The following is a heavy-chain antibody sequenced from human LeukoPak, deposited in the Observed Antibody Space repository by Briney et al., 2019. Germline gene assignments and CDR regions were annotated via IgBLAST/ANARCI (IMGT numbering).Heavy chain of an antibody. J-gene: IGHJ4*02. Sequence: GASVKVSCKASGYTFTTYWIGWVRQMPGKGLEWMVIIYPGDSDTRCSPSFQGQVTISADKSISTAYLQWSSLKASDTAMYYCAKLSRSGDSPDYWGQGTLVTVSS. CDR3: AKLSRSGDSPDY. CDR2: IYPGDSDT. D-gene: IGHD6-13*01. V-gene: IGHV5-51*01. CDR1: GYTFTTYW.